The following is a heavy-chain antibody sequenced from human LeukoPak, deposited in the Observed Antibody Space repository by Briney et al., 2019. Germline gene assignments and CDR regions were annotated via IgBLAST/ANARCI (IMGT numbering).Heavy chain of an antibody. CDR3: ARDIYCSGGSCSGYFDY. CDR2: ISSARSYK. CDR1: GFTFSDYY. Sequence: GGSLRLSCAASGFTFSDYYMSWIRQAPGKGLEWLSYISSARSYKKYADSVKGRFTISRDNAKNSLYLQINSLRAEDTAVYYCARDIYCSGGSCSGYFDYWGQGTLVTVSS. D-gene: IGHD2-15*01. V-gene: IGHV3-11*05. J-gene: IGHJ4*02.